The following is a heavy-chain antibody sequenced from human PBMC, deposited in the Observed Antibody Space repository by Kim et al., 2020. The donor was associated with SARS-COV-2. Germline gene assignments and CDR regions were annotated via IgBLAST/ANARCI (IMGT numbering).Heavy chain of an antibody. D-gene: IGHD3-3*01. J-gene: IGHJ6*02. CDR3: ASPFDFWSGYYYYYGMDV. V-gene: IGHV4-34*01. Sequence: KSRVTISVDTSKNQFSLKLSSVTAADTAVYYCASPFDFWSGYYYYYGMDVWGQGTTVTVSS.